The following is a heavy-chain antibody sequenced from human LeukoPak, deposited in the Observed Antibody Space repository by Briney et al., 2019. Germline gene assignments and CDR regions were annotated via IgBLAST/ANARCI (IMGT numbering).Heavy chain of an antibody. Sequence: SETLSLTCTVSGGSFCSDNSYWTWIRQPAGKGLEWIGRIYADGSSTYNPSLKSRVTILVDTSKNQFSLRLSSMSAADTAVYYCARGYYYRTWGQGTLVTVSS. D-gene: IGHD3-10*01. J-gene: IGHJ4*02. CDR3: ARGYYYRT. V-gene: IGHV4-61*02. CDR2: IYADGSS. CDR1: GGSFCSDNSY.